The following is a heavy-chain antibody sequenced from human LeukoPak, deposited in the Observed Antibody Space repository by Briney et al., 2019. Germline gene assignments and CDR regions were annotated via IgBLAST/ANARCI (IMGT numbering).Heavy chain of an antibody. J-gene: IGHJ4*02. CDR1: GYTFTSYA. CDR2: IIPILGIA. Sequence: SVKVSCKASGYTFTSYAISWVRQAPGQGLEWMGRIIPILGIANYAQKFQGRVTITADKSTSTAYMELSSLRSEDTAVYYCARDPPRGGSFDYWGQGTLVTVSS. V-gene: IGHV1-69*04. CDR3: ARDPPRGGSFDY.